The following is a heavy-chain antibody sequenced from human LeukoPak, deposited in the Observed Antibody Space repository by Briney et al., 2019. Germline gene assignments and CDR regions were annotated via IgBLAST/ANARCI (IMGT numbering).Heavy chain of an antibody. Sequence: SVKVSCKASGGTFSSYAISWVRQAPGQGLEWMGRIIPIFGIANYAQKFQGRVTITADKSTSTAYMELSSLRSEDTTVYYCARDTMVPAAINWFDPWGQGTLVTVSS. V-gene: IGHV1-69*04. CDR1: GGTFSSYA. CDR3: ARDTMVPAAINWFDP. CDR2: IIPIFGIA. J-gene: IGHJ5*02. D-gene: IGHD2-2*01.